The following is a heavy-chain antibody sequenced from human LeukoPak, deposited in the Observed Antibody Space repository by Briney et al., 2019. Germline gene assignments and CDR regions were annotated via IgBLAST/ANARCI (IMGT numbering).Heavy chain of an antibody. V-gene: IGHV7-4-1*02. J-gene: IGHJ4*02. CDR2: INTNTGNP. CDR3: ARDGSSKQWLDPNDY. CDR1: GYTFTSYA. D-gene: IGHD6-19*01. Sequence: ASVKVSCKASGYTFTSYAMNWVRQAPGQGLEWMGWINTNTGNPTYAQGFTGRFVFSLDTSVSTAYLQISSLKAEDTAVYYCARDGSSKQWLDPNDYWGQGTLVTVSS.